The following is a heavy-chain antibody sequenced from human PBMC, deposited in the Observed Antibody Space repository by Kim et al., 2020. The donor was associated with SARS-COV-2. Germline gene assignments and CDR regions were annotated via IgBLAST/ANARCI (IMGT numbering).Heavy chain of an antibody. CDR1: GGSISSYY. CDR2: IYYSGST. J-gene: IGHJ4*02. V-gene: IGHV4-59*13. Sequence: SETLSLTCTVSGGSISSYYWSWIRQPPGKGLEWIGYIYYSGSTNYNPSLKSRVTISVDTSKNQFSLKLSSVTAADTAVYYCARDHGSGSYLQPWLDYWGQGTLVTVSS. CDR3: ARDHGSGSYLQPWLDY. D-gene: IGHD3-10*01.